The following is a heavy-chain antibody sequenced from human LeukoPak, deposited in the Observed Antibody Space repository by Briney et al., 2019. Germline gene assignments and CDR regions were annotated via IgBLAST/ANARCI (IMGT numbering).Heavy chain of an antibody. J-gene: IGHJ4*02. V-gene: IGHV3-30*02. CDR3: AREGASGYYPVDY. CDR2: IRYDGSNK. CDR1: GFTFSSYG. D-gene: IGHD3-22*01. Sequence: PGGSLRLSCAASGFTFSSYGMHWVRQAPGKGLEWVAFIRYDGSNKYYADSVKGRFTISRDNAKNSLYLQLNSLRAEDTAVYYCAREGASGYYPVDYWGQGTLVTVSS.